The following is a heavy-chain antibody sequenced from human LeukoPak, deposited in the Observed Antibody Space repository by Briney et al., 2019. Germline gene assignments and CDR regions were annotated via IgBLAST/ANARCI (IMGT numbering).Heavy chain of an antibody. CDR1: GYIFTKYG. J-gene: IGHJ3*02. CDR2: ISAYDGYT. Sequence: ASVKVSCKASGYIFTKYGFTWVRQAPGQGLEWMGWISAYDGYTNHAQKFQGRVTMTTDVSTSTAYTELRSLRSDDTAVYYCARATTLNGQAFDIWGQGTMVTVSS. CDR3: ARATTLNGQAFDI. D-gene: IGHD2/OR15-2a*01. V-gene: IGHV1-18*01.